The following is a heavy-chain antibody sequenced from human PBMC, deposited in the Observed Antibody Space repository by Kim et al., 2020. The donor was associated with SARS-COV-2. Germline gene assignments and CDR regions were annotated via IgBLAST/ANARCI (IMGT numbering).Heavy chain of an antibody. CDR1: GGSISSSSYY. Sequence: SETLSLTCTVSGGSISSSSYYWGWIRQPPGKGLEWIGSIYYSGSTYYNPSLKSRVTISVDTSKNQFSLKLSSVTAADTAVYYCARGGDYGDYWDFDYWG. CDR3: ARGGDYGDYWDFDY. V-gene: IGHV4-39*07. J-gene: IGHJ4*01. CDR2: IYYSGST. D-gene: IGHD4-17*01.